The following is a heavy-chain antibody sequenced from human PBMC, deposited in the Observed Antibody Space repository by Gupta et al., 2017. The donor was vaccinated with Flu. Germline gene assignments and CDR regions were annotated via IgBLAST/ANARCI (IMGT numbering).Heavy chain of an antibody. Sequence: QVQLVQSGAEVKKPGASVKVSCKASGYTFTSYAMHWVRQAPGQRLEWMGWINAGNGNTKYSQKFQGRVTITRDTSASTAYMELSSLRSEDTAVYYCARAEYYDFWSSPLPYYGMDVWGQGTTVTVSS. D-gene: IGHD3-3*01. CDR2: INAGNGNT. CDR1: GYTFTSYA. J-gene: IGHJ6*02. CDR3: ARAEYYDFWSSPLPYYGMDV. V-gene: IGHV1-3*01.